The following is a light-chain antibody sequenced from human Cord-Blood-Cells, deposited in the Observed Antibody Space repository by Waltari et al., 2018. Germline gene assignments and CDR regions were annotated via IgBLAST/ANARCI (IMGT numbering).Light chain of an antibody. CDR2: EGS. CDR3: CSYAGSSTYV. V-gene: IGLV2-23*01. Sequence: QSALTKPASVSGSSAQSFTISCTGTSSDVGSYNIVSWYQQHPGKAPKLMIYEGSKRPSGVSNRFSGSKSGNTASLTISGLQAEDEADYYCCSYAGSSTYVFGTGTKVTVL. CDR1: SSDVGSYNI. J-gene: IGLJ1*01.